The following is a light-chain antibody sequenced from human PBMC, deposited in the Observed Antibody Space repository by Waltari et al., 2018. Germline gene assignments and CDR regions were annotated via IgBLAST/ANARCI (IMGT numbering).Light chain of an antibody. CDR1: QSLLHRNGYTS. V-gene: IGKV2-28*01. CDR2: LAS. Sequence: DIVMTQSPVSLTVTPGEPASISCRSSQSLLHRNGYTSLDLYVQKPGPSPHLLIYLASSRASGVPDRFSGSGSGTDFTLEISRVEAEDVGIYYCMQAVQTPHTFGQGTKLEIK. CDR3: MQAVQTPHT. J-gene: IGKJ2*01.